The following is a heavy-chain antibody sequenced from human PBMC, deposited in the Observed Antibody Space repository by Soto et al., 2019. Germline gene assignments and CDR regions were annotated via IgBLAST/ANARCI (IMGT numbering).Heavy chain of an antibody. CDR1: GGSFSGYY. CDR3: ARTYYDFWSGYYTGGWFDP. Sequence: PSETLSLTCAVYGGSFSGYYWSWIRQPPGKGLEWIGEINHSGSTNYNPSLKSRVTISVDTSKNQFSLKLSSVTAADTAVYYCARTYYDFWSGYYTGGWFDPWGQGTLVTVSS. J-gene: IGHJ5*02. CDR2: INHSGST. V-gene: IGHV4-34*01. D-gene: IGHD3-3*01.